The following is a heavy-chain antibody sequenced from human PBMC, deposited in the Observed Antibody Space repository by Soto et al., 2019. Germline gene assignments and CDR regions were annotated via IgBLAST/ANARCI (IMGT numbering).Heavy chain of an antibody. V-gene: IGHV1-8*01. CDR3: ARMATSGTLNWFDP. Sequence: ASVKVSCKASGYAFSNNDISWVRHVTGQGLEWMGWMNPNSGNGGYAQKFQGRVTMTRDTSTSTAYLELSSLASDDTAIYYCARMATSGTLNWFDPLGQGTLVTVSS. CDR1: GYAFSNND. J-gene: IGHJ5*02. CDR2: MNPNSGNG.